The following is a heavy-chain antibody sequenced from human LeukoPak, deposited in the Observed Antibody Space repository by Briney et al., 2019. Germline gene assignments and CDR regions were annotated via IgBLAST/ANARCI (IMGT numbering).Heavy chain of an antibody. CDR3: ARDSGYSSGWGAFDI. Sequence: GGSLRLSCAASGFTVSSNYMSWVRQAPGKGLEWVSVIYSGGSTYYADSVKGRFTISRDNSKNTLYLQMNSLRAEDTAVYYCARDSGYSSGWGAFDIWGQGTMVTVSS. CDR1: GFTVSSNY. V-gene: IGHV3-53*01. D-gene: IGHD6-19*01. CDR2: IYSGGST. J-gene: IGHJ3*02.